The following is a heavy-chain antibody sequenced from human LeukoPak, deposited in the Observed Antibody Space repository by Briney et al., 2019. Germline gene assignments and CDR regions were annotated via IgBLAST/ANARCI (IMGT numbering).Heavy chain of an antibody. V-gene: IGHV3-30-3*01. CDR1: GFTFSSYA. Sequence: PGGSLRLSCAASGFTFSSYAMHWVRQAPGKGLEWVAVMSYDGSNKYYADSVKGRFTISRDNSKNTLYLQMNSLRAEDTAVYYCARDTQGGLIAYWGQATLVTASS. J-gene: IGHJ4*02. CDR2: MSYDGSNK. D-gene: IGHD2-15*01. CDR3: ARDTQGGLIAY.